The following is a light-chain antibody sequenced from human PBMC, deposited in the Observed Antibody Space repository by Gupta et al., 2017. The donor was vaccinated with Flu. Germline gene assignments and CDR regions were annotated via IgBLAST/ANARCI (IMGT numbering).Light chain of an antibody. V-gene: IGLV1-44*01. J-gene: IGLJ1*01. Sequence: QSVLAQPPSASGTPGQRVTISCSGSSSNIGSNFVNWYQPVPGTSPKLLIYGNTPRPSGVPVRFSGSKFGTSASTDSSGLQSEDEADYYCSAWDDSLNGHYVVGTGTEVTVL. CDR1: SSNIGSNF. CDR3: SAWDDSLNGHYV. CDR2: GNT.